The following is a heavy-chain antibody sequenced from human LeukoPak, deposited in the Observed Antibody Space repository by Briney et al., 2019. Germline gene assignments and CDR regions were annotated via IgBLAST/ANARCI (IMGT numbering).Heavy chain of an antibody. Sequence: SETLSLTCAVYGWSFSGDYWSWFRQPPGKGLEWSGESNHSGSTNYNPSLKRRGTISVHKTKSQFYLILNSVTAADTAVYYCARPGVAGTNDAFYIWGQGTMVTVCS. D-gene: IGHD2-15*01. CDR3: ARPGVAGTNDAFYI. J-gene: IGHJ3*02. V-gene: IGHV4-34*01. CDR1: GWSFSGDY. CDR2: SNHSGST.